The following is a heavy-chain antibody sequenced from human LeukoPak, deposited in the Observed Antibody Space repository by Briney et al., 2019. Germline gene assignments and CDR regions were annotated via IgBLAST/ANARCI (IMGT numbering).Heavy chain of an antibody. J-gene: IGHJ6*03. D-gene: IGHD1-26*01. Sequence: PSETLSLTCAVYGVSFRGYFWGWVRQTPGKGLEWLGEITHNGGTNYMPPLSGRVSVFQDLSKNQFSLKLSSVTAADTGVYYSARGNSGSHWGDHYFYMDVWGKGTTVIVSS. CDR3: ARGNSGSHWGDHYFYMDV. CDR1: GVSFRGYF. CDR2: ITHNGGT. V-gene: IGHV4-34*01.